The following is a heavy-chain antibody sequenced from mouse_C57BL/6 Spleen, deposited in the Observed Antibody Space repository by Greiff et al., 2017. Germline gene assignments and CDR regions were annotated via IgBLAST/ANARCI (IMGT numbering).Heavy chain of an antibody. D-gene: IGHD1-1*01. V-gene: IGHV1-55*01. J-gene: IGHJ1*03. CDR1: GYTFTSYW. CDR2: IYPGSGST. Sequence: QVQLKESGAELVKPGASVKMSCKASGYTFTSYWITWVKQRPGQGLEWIGDIYPGSGSTNYNEKFKSKATLTVDTSSSTAYMQLSSLTSEDSAVYDCARPTVVAYWYFDVWGTGTTVTVSS. CDR3: ARPTVVAYWYFDV.